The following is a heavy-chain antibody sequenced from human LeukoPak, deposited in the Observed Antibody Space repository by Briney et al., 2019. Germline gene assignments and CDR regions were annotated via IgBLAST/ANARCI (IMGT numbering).Heavy chain of an antibody. J-gene: IGHJ4*02. V-gene: IGHV1-2*02. CDR1: GYTFTGYY. Sequence: ASVKVSCKASGYTFTGYYMHWVRQAPGQGLEWMGWINPNSGGTNYAQKFQGRVTMTSDTPITTAYMDLTSLRSDDTAVYYCARGWPADSDFWSGSPQFDFWGQGALVTVSS. D-gene: IGHD3-3*01. CDR2: INPNSGGT. CDR3: ARGWPADSDFWSGSPQFDF.